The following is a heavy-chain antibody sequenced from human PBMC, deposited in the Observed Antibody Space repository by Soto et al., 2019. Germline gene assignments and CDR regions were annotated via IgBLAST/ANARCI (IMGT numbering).Heavy chain of an antibody. J-gene: IGHJ6*02. CDR1: GGTFSSYA. D-gene: IGHD2-2*01. Sequence: GASVKVSCKASGGTFSSYAISWVRQAPGQGLEWMGGIIPIFGTANYAQKFQGRVTITADESTSTAYMELSSLRSEDTAVYYCARDNIVVVPAATGRRFLDPADPRTGDYYYGMDVWGQGTTVTVSS. V-gene: IGHV1-69*13. CDR3: ARDNIVVVPAATGRRFLDPADPRTGDYYYGMDV. CDR2: IIPIFGTA.